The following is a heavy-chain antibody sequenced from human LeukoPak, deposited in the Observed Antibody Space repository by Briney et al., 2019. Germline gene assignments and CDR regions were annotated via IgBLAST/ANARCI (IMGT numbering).Heavy chain of an antibody. J-gene: IGHJ4*02. Sequence: ASVTVSCKASGYTFTGYYMHWVRQAPGQGLEWMGWINPNSGGTNYAQKFQGRVTMTRDTSISTAYMELSRLRSDDTAVYYCAREGSYGYYGDFDYWGQGTLVTVSS. CDR3: AREGSYGYYGDFDY. D-gene: IGHD5-18*01. CDR1: GYTFTGYY. CDR2: INPNSGGT. V-gene: IGHV1-2*02.